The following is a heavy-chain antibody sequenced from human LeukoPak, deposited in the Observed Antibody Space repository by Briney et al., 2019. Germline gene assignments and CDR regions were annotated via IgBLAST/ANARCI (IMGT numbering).Heavy chain of an antibody. J-gene: IGHJ4*02. V-gene: IGHV3-7*01. D-gene: IGHD6-13*01. Sequence: GGSLRLSCVASGLTFSSYWMSWVRQAPGRGLEWVANIKQDGSDKYYVDSVKGRFTISRDNAKKSPYLQMNSLRAEDTAVYYCATGQQLGYWGQGTLVTVSS. CDR2: IKQDGSDK. CDR1: GLTFSSYW. CDR3: ATGQQLGY.